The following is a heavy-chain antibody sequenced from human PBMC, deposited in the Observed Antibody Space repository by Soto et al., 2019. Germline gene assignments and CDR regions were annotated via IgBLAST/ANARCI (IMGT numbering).Heavy chain of an antibody. CDR3: ARDGDSSGYSPNRLDY. Sequence: ASVKVSCKASGYTFTGYYMHWVRQAPGQGLEWMGWINPNSGGTNYAQKFQGMVTMTRDTSISTAYMELSRLRSDDTAVYYCARDGDSSGYSPNRLDYWGQGTLVNVSS. D-gene: IGHD3-22*01. J-gene: IGHJ4*02. CDR2: INPNSGGT. CDR1: GYTFTGYY. V-gene: IGHV1-2*02.